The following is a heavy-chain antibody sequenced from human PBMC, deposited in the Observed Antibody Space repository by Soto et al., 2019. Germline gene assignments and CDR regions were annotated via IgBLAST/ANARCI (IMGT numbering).Heavy chain of an antibody. CDR3: AREYYYDSAPAFDI. CDR2: INPNSGGT. Sequence: GASVKVSCKASGYTFTGYYMHWVRQAPGQGLEWMGWINPNSGGTNYAQKFQGWVTMTRDTSISTAYMELSRLRSDDTAVYYCAREYYYDSAPAFDIWGQGTMVTVSS. V-gene: IGHV1-2*04. J-gene: IGHJ3*02. CDR1: GYTFTGYY. D-gene: IGHD3-22*01.